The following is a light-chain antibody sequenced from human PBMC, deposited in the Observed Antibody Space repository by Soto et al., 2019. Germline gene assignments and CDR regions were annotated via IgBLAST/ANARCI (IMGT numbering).Light chain of an antibody. CDR1: QGISNW. CDR3: QQYNSYSQT. Sequence: DIQMTQSPSTLSASIGDTVTVAFRASQGISNWLAWYQQKPGKAPKLLIFHASSLESGVPSRFSGSGSGTEFTLTISSLQPDDFATYYCQQYNSYSQTFGQGTKVDI. J-gene: IGKJ1*01. CDR2: HAS. V-gene: IGKV1-5*01.